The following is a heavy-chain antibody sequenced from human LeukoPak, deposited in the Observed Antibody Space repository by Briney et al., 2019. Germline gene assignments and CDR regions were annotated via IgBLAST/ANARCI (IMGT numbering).Heavy chain of an antibody. J-gene: IGHJ4*02. V-gene: IGHV3-21*01. CDR3: ARVFWETVNTGYYSDF. Sequence: GGFLRLSCVASEFVFSNHAMIWVRQAPGKGLEWISSITSESSNIFYANSVRGRFTISRDNANNALHLQMNSLRAEDTAVYYCARVFWETVNTGYYSDFWGPGTLVTVSS. D-gene: IGHD3-22*01. CDR2: ITSESSNI. CDR1: EFVFSNHA.